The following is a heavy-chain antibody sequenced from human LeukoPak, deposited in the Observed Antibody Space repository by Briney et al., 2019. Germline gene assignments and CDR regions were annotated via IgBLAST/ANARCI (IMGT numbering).Heavy chain of an antibody. Sequence: SETLSLSCTVSGGSISVTDHHWAWIRQPPGKGLEWIGSIYYSGTTSYSPSLKSRVTISVDTSKNQFSLRLKSVTAADTAVYCCERWLHGLDYWEYWVQG. D-gene: IGHD5-24*01. CDR3: ERWLHGLDYWEY. J-gene: IGHJ4*02. V-gene: IGHV4-39*01. CDR2: IYYSGTT. CDR1: GGSISVTDHH.